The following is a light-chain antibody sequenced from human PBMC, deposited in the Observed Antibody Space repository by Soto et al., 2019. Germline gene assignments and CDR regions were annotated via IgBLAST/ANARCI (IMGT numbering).Light chain of an antibody. Sequence: QSALTQPASVSGSPGQSITISCTGTSSDVGGYNYVSWYQQHPGKAPKLMIYDVSNRPSGVSNRFSGSKSGNTASLTISGLKAEDEAAYYCSSYTSSRNGVFGGGTKLTVL. CDR2: DVS. CDR1: SSDVGGYNY. V-gene: IGLV2-14*01. J-gene: IGLJ2*01. CDR3: SSYTSSRNGV.